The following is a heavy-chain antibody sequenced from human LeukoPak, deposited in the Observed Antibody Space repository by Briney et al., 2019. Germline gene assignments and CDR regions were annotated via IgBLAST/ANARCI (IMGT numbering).Heavy chain of an antibody. CDR1: GYTFTSYD. CDR2: MNPNSGNT. D-gene: IGHD6-13*01. CDR3: AGVGIAAAGGLDY. J-gene: IGHJ4*02. V-gene: IGHV1-8*03. Sequence: ASVKVSCKASGYTFTSYDINWVRQATGQGLEWMGWMNPNSGNTGYAQKFQGGVTITRNTSISTAYMELSSLRSEDTAVYYCAGVGIAAAGGLDYWGQGTLVTVSS.